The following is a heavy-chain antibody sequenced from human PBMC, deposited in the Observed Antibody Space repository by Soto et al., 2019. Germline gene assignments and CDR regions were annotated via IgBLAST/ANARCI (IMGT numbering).Heavy chain of an antibody. J-gene: IGHJ4*02. D-gene: IGHD3-22*01. Sequence: PGGSLRLSCAASGFTFSNAWMNWVRQAPGKGLEWVGRIKSKTDGGTTDYAAPVKGRFTISRDDSKNTLYLQMNSLKTEDTAVYYCTTFYYYDSDPKGGPLRYFDYWGQGTLVTVSS. V-gene: IGHV3-15*07. CDR2: IKSKTDGGTT. CDR1: GFTFSNAW. CDR3: TTFYYYDSDPKGGPLRYFDY.